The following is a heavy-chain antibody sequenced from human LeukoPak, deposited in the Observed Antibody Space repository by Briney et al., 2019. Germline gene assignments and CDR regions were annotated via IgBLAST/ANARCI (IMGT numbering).Heavy chain of an antibody. Sequence: ASVKVSCKASGYTFASYGISWVRQAPGQGLEWMGWISAYNGNTNYAQKLQGRVTMTTDTSTSTAYMELRSLRSDDTAVYYCARDLAAAGMVDYWGQGTLVTVSS. D-gene: IGHD6-13*01. CDR3: ARDLAAAGMVDY. V-gene: IGHV1-18*01. CDR2: ISAYNGNT. J-gene: IGHJ4*02. CDR1: GYTFASYG.